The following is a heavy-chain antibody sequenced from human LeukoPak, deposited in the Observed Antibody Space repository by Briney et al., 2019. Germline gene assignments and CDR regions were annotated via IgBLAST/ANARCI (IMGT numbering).Heavy chain of an antibody. V-gene: IGHV3-53*01. CDR2: IYSGGST. J-gene: IGHJ6*02. Sequence: GGSLRLSCAASGFTVSSNYMSWVRQAPGKGLEWVSVIYSGGSTYYADSVKGRFTISRDNSKNTLYLQMNSLRAEDTALYYCARGPRAPYYGMDVWGQGTTVTVSS. CDR3: ARGPRAPYYGMDV. CDR1: GFTVSSNY.